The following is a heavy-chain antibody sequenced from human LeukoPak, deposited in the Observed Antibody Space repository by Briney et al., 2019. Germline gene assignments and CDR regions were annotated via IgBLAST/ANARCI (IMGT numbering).Heavy chain of an antibody. J-gene: IGHJ4*02. CDR3: AATHHDYGDYRG. D-gene: IGHD4-17*01. V-gene: IGHV4-61*02. Sequence: PSETLSLTCTVSGGSITSGSLYWSWIRQPAGKGLEWIGRIFPSGSTNYNPSLKSRLTMSVDTSKNLFSLRLTSVTAADTAVYYCAATHHDYGDYRGWGQGTLVTVSS. CDR2: IFPSGST. CDR1: GGSITSGSLY.